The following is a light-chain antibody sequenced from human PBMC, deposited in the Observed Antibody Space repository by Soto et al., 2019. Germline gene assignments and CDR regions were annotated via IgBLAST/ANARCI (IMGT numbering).Light chain of an antibody. CDR2: EVS. CDR3: CSYAGSRYV. V-gene: IGLV2-23*02. Sequence: QSALTQPASVSGSPGQSITISCTGTSSDVGRYNLVSWYQQHPGKAPKLMIYEVSKRPSGVSNRFSGSKSGNTASLTISGLQAEDEADYYCCSYAGSRYVFGTGTKVTVL. J-gene: IGLJ1*01. CDR1: SSDVGRYNL.